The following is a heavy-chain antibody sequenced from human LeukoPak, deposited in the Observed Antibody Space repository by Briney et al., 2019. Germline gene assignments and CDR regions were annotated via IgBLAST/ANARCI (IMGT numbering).Heavy chain of an antibody. CDR2: ISAYNGNT. Sequence: GASVKVSCKASGYTFTSYGISWARQAPGQGLEWMGWISAYNGNTNYAQKPQGRVTMTTDTSTSTAYMELRSLRSDDTAVYYCARVGYYDSSGPNWFDPWGQGTLVTVSS. J-gene: IGHJ5*02. V-gene: IGHV1-18*01. CDR1: GYTFTSYG. CDR3: ARVGYYDSSGPNWFDP. D-gene: IGHD3-22*01.